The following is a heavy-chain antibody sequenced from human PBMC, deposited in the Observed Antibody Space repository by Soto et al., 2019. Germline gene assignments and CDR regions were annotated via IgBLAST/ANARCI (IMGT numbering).Heavy chain of an antibody. CDR1: GYTFTSYG. J-gene: IGHJ4*02. V-gene: IGHV1-18*01. Sequence: GASVKVSCKASGYTFTSYGISWVRQAPGQGLEWMGWISAYNGNTNYAQKLQGRVTMTTDTSTSTAYMELRSLRSDDTAVYYCARSMIVPGRGEYYFDYWGQGTLVTVSS. CDR2: ISAYNGNT. CDR3: ARSMIVPGRGEYYFDY. D-gene: IGHD3-22*01.